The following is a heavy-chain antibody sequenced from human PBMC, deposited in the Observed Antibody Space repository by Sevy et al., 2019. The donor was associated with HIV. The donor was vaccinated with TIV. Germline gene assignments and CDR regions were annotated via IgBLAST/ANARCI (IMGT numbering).Heavy chain of an antibody. V-gene: IGHV3-33*04. CDR2: IWKDAHNK. D-gene: IGHD3-16*01. CDR1: GFTFNIYG. Sequence: GGSLRLSCAASGFTFNIYGMHWVRQAPGKGLEWVAVIWKDAHNKFYADSVRVRFTFSRDNSRSTLSLQMDSLRVEDRAVYYCVREKGPFTAFDIWGQGTMVTVS. CDR3: VREKGPFTAFDI. J-gene: IGHJ3*02.